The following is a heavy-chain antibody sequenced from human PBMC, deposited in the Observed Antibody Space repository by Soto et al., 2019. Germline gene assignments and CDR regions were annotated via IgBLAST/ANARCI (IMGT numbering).Heavy chain of an antibody. CDR1: GFTFSSYG. CDR3: ARDSLPVPGFDY. Sequence: QVQLVESGGGVVQPGRSLRLSCAASGFTFSSYGMHWVRQAPGKGLEWVAVIWYDGSNKYYADSAKGRFTISRDNSKNTLYLQMNSLRAEDTAVYYCARDSLPVPGFDYWGQGTLVTVSS. J-gene: IGHJ4*02. V-gene: IGHV3-33*01. CDR2: IWYDGSNK.